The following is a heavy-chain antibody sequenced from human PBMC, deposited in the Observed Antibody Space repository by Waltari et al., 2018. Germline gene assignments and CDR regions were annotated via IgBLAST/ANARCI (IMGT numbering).Heavy chain of an antibody. J-gene: IGHJ4*02. CDR3: SGGISGTIGSDY. Sequence: EVQLLESGGGLVQPGGSLRLSCTASGFTFGNYAMSWVRQAPGKGREGCSGLSGSGRDTYYAASVKGRFTISRYNSKNTLSLQMNSLRLDDTAVYYCSGGISGTIGSDYWGQGTQVTVSS. V-gene: IGHV3-23*01. CDR2: LSGSGRDT. CDR1: GFTFGNYA. D-gene: IGHD1-7*01.